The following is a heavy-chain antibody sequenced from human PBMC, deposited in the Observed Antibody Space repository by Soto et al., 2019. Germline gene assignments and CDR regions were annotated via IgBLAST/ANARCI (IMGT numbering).Heavy chain of an antibody. CDR1: GFTFSSNN. CDR2: ISSSGNTI. Sequence: GGSLRLSCAASGFTFSSNNINWVRQAPGKGLEWVSYISSSGNTIYYADSVKGRFTISRDNSKNTLYLQMNSLRAEDTAVYYCARDTQSAFYFDYWGQGTLVTVSS. V-gene: IGHV3-48*01. J-gene: IGHJ4*02. CDR3: ARDTQSAFYFDY.